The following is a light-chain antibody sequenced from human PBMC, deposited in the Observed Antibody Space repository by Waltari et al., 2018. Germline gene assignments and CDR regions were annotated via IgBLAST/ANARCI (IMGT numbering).Light chain of an antibody. V-gene: IGKV4-1*01. CDR3: QQYDASPLT. CDR2: WAS. CDR1: QSVLYSSNNKNY. Sequence: DIVMTQSPDSLAVSLGERATINCKSSQSVLYSSNNKNYLAWYQQKPGQPPKLLIYWASTRESGVPDRFSGSGSGTDFTLTISNLQPEDVAVYYCQQYDASPLTFGGGTKVEI. J-gene: IGKJ4*01.